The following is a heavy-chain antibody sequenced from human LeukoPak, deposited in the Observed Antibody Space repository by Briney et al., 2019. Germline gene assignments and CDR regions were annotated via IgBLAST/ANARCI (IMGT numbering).Heavy chain of an antibody. Sequence: GGALRLSCAASGFTFSSYAMSWVRQAPGKGLEWVSAISGSGGSTYCADSVKGRFTISRDNSKNTLYLQMNSLRAEDTAVYYCAKGVYYDSSGSDYWGQGTLVTVSS. CDR2: ISGSGGST. CDR3: AKGVYYDSSGSDY. V-gene: IGHV3-23*01. J-gene: IGHJ4*02. CDR1: GFTFSSYA. D-gene: IGHD3-22*01.